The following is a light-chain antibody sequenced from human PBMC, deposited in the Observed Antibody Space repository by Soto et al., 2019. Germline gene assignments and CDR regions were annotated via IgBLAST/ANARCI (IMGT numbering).Light chain of an antibody. J-gene: IGKJ4*01. Sequence: EIVMTQSASTLSVSPGERATLSCRASQSVSSNLAWYQQKPGQAPRLLIYGASSRATGIPDRFSGSASGTDSTLTISRLEPEDFAVYYCQQYGSSLTFGGGTKVDIK. CDR2: GAS. CDR1: QSVSSN. CDR3: QQYGSSLT. V-gene: IGKV3-20*01.